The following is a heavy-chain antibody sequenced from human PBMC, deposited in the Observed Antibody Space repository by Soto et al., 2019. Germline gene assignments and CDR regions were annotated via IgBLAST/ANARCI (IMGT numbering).Heavy chain of an antibody. CDR3: ARAYSIVATPRGDYYYYYGMDV. CDR2: ISAYNGNT. V-gene: IGHV1-18*01. Sequence: ASVKVSCKASGYTFTSYGISWVRQAPGQGLEWMGWISAYNGNTNYAQKLQGRVTVTTDTSTSTAYMELRSLRSDDTAVYYCARAYSIVATPRGDYYYYYGMDVWGQGTTVTVS. D-gene: IGHD5-12*01. CDR1: GYTFTSYG. J-gene: IGHJ6*02.